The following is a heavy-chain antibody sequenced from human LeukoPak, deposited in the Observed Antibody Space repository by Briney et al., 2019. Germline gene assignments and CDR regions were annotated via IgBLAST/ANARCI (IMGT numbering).Heavy chain of an antibody. V-gene: IGHV3-7*01. CDR2: INADGSER. D-gene: IGHD4-17*01. J-gene: IGHJ3*02. CDR1: GFTFSSYS. Sequence: TGGSLRLSCAASGFTFSSYSMNWVRQAPGKGLEWVAQINADGSERDSVDSGTGRFTISKDNAKNSVYLQLSSLRAEDTARYYCARGHYGLDIWGQGTMVTVSS. CDR3: ARGHYGLDI.